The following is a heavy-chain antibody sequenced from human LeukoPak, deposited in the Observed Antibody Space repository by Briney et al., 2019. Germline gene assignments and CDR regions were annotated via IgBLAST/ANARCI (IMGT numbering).Heavy chain of an antibody. CDR1: GFTFSRYW. CDR3: ARDRYCSGNGCQDLGY. J-gene: IGHJ4*02. CDR2: ININGSST. D-gene: IGHD2-15*01. Sequence: GGSLRLSCAASGFTFSRYWMHWVRQAPGKGLVWVSRININGSSTIYADSVKGRFTISRDNAKNTLYLQMNNLRADDTAVYYCARDRYCSGNGCQDLGYWGQGTLVAVSS. V-gene: IGHV3-74*01.